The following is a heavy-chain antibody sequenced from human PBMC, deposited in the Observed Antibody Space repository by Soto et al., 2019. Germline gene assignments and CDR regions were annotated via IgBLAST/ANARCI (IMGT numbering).Heavy chain of an antibody. D-gene: IGHD3-10*01. CDR1: GYTFTSYV. J-gene: IGHJ3*02. Sequence: QVQLVQSGAAVKKPGASVKISCEASGYTFTSYVMHWVRQAPGQRLEWMGWISTGTGNTRSSQKFQDRVTFTGDAAASTFYMGPSLLTFEDTAVYYCAREGINPGIPPWGDAVDIWGQGTMVTVSS. CDR3: AREGINPGIPPWGDAVDI. CDR2: ISTGTGNT. V-gene: IGHV1-3*04.